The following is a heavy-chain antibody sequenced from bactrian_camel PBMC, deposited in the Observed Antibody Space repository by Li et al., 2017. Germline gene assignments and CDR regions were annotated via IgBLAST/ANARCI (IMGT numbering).Heavy chain of an antibody. CDR1: VDTIGRYC. J-gene: IGHJ4*01. D-gene: IGHD4*01. CDR3: AADPRSTLACWSGKYSV. V-gene: IGHV3S55*01. Sequence: HVQLVESGGGSVQVGGSLRLSCVASVDTIGRYCMGWFRQIPDKEREGVAVVDSDGITIYADSVKGRFTVSKDNAKNTLELQMGNLKPEDTAIYYCAADPRSTLACWSGKYSVWGQGTQVTVS. CDR2: VDSDGIT.